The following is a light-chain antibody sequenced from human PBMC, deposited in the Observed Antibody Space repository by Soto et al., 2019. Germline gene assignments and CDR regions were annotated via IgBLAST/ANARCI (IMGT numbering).Light chain of an antibody. CDR3: SSYAGSNIVV. J-gene: IGLJ2*01. CDR2: EVS. CDR1: SSDVGGYNF. V-gene: IGLV2-8*01. Sequence: QSALTQPRSASGSPGQSVTISCTGTSSDVGGYNFVSWYQQHPGKAPKLMIYEVSERPSGVPDRFSGYNSGYTASLTVSGLQAEDEADYYFSSYAGSNIVVFGGGTKLTVL.